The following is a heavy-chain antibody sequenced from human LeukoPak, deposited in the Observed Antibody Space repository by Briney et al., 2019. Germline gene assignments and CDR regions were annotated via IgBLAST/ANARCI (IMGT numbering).Heavy chain of an antibody. CDR1: GGSFSGYY. V-gene: IGHV4-34*01. CDR3: ARGGMGYYYDSRRGYFDY. D-gene: IGHD3-22*01. Sequence: SETLSLTCAVYGGSFSGYYWNWIRQPPGKGLEWIGEINHSGSTNYNPSLKSRVTISVDTSKNQFSLKLSSVTAADTAVYYCARGGMGYYYDSRRGYFDYWGQGTLVTVSS. CDR2: INHSGST. J-gene: IGHJ4*02.